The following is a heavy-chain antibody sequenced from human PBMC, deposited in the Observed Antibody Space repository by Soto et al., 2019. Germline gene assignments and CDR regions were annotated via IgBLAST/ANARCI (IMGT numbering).Heavy chain of an antibody. V-gene: IGHV3-23*01. J-gene: IGHJ4*02. CDR3: AKDLIASSSGYYYLEY. Sequence: EVQLLESGGGLVQPGGSLRLSCAASGFTFSSYAMSWVRQAPGKGLEWVSAISGSGGSTYYADSVKGRFTISRDNSKXXLYLQMNSLRAEDTAVYYCAKDLIASSSGYYYLEYWGQGTLVTVSS. CDR1: GFTFSSYA. D-gene: IGHD3-22*01. CDR2: ISGSGGST.